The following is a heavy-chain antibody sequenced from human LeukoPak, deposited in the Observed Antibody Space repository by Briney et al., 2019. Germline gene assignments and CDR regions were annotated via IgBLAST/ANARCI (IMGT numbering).Heavy chain of an antibody. CDR2: ISAYNGNT. J-gene: IGHJ4*02. CDR1: GYTFTSYG. CDR3: AKPFNYYGSGSHFDY. D-gene: IGHD3-10*01. Sequence: ASVKVSCKASGYTFTSYGISWVRQAPGQGLEWMGWISAYNGNTNYAQKLQGRVTMTTDTSTSTAYMELRSLRSDDTAVYYCAKPFNYYGSGSHFDYWGQGTLVTVSS. V-gene: IGHV1-18*01.